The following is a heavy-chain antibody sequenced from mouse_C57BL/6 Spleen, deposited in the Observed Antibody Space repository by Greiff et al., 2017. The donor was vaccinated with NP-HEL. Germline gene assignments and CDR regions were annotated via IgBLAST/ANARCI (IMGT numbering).Heavy chain of an antibody. CDR3: AGDDYDGGLAY. V-gene: IGHV1-82*01. CDR2: IYPGDGDT. D-gene: IGHD2-4*01. Sequence: QVQLQQSGPELVKPGASVKISCKASGYAFSSSWMNWVKQRPGKGLEWIGRIYPGDGDTNYNGKFKGKATLTADKSSSTAYMQLSSLTSEDSAVYFCAGDDYDGGLAYWGQGTLVTVSA. J-gene: IGHJ3*01. CDR1: GYAFSSSW.